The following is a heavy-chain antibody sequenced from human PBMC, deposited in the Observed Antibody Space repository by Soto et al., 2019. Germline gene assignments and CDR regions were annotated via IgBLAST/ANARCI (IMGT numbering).Heavy chain of an antibody. CDR2: IYYSGST. D-gene: IGHD6-19*01. V-gene: IGHV4-39*07. Sequence: PSETLSLNCTVSGGSISSSSYYWGLIRPPPGKGLEWIGNIYYSGSTNYNPSLKSRVTISVDTSKNQFSLKLSSVTAADTAVYYCAREGQQWLASGFDYWGQGTLVTVSS. CDR3: AREGQQWLASGFDY. CDR1: GGSISSSSYY. J-gene: IGHJ4*02.